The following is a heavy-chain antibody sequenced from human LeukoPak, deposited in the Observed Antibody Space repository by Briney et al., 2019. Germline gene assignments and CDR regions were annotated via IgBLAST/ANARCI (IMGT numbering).Heavy chain of an antibody. Sequence: ASVNVSCKASGYTFTSYGISWVRQAPGQGLEWMGWISAYNGNTNYAQKLQGRVTMTTDTSTSTAYMELRSLRSDDTAVYYCARMGXVPAPXATXDFDYWGQGTLVTVSS. CDR2: ISAYNGNT. CDR3: ARMGXVPAPXATXDFDY. D-gene: IGHD2-2*01. V-gene: IGHV1-18*01. J-gene: IGHJ4*02. CDR1: GYTFTSYG.